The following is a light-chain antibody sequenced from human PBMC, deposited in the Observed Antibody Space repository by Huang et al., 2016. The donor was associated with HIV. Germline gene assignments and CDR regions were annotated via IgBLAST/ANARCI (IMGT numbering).Light chain of an antibody. J-gene: IGKJ4*01. CDR3: QQYDNWPLT. V-gene: IGKV3-15*01. CDR2: GAS. CDR1: QSVSSI. Sequence: EIVMTQSPATLSVSPGERVTLSCRASQSVSSILAWYQQKPGQAPWLLIHGASTRATGIPSRFSGSGSWTEFTLTISILQSEDFAVYFCQQYDNWPLTFGGGTKVEI.